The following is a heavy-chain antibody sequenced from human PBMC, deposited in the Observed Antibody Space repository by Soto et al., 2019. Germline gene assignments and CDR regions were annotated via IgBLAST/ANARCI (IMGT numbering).Heavy chain of an antibody. D-gene: IGHD3-3*02. CDR2: MFYGVST. CDR3: ARLPSRHLVDY. CDR1: GSSINSSGYY. V-gene: IGHV4-39*01. J-gene: IGHJ4*02. Sequence: PSETLSLTCTVSGSSINSSGYYWGSIRQPPGKGLEWIGSMFYGVSTYYNPSLKSRVTVSVDTSKNQFSLNLRSVTAADTAVYSCARLPSRHLVDYWGQGTMVTVSS.